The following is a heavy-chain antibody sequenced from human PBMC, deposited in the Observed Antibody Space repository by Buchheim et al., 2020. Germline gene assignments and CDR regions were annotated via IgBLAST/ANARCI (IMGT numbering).Heavy chain of an antibody. J-gene: IGHJ2*01. CDR2: MSYDGYSK. CDR1: EFTFSNSI. CDR3: AREGGTSGTCGYFDI. Sequence: LVESGGDVVQPGGSLRLSCSVSEFTFSNSIIHWVRQAPGKGLEWVTAMSYDGYSKYYADSVKGRFTISRDSSQNALFVQMDSLRPEDTGVYYCAREGGTSGTCGYFDIWGRGTL. D-gene: IGHD1-26*01. V-gene: IGHV3-30-3*01.